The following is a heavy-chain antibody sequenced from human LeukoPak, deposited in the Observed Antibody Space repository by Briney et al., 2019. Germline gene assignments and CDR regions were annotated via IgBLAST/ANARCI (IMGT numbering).Heavy chain of an antibody. CDR2: INPNSGGT. J-gene: IGHJ4*02. CDR1: GYTFTGYY. V-gene: IGHV1-2*02. Sequence: ASVKVSCKASGYTFTGYYMHWVRQAPGQGLEWMGWINPNSGGTNYAQKFQGRATMTRDTSISTAYMELSRLRSDDTAVYYCARVGKDTVNDYSNYLDYWGQGTLVAVSS. D-gene: IGHD4-11*01. CDR3: ARVGKDTVNDYSNYLDY.